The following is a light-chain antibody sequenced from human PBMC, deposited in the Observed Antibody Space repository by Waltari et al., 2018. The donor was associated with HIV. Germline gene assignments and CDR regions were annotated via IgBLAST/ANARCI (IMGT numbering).Light chain of an antibody. CDR2: GAS. Sequence: EIVLTQSLGTLSLSPGERATLSCWASETVNRNYLAWYQQKPGQASRLLIYGASSRATGIPDRFSGSESRTGFTLTISILESEDVAVYYCQQYGSSPGTFGQGTKLGIK. V-gene: IGKV3-20*01. CDR1: ETVNRNY. CDR3: QQYGSSPGT. J-gene: IGKJ2*01.